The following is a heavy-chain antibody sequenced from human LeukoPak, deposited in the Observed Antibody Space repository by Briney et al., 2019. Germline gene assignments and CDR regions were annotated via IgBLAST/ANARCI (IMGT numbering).Heavy chain of an antibody. V-gene: IGHV3-23*01. J-gene: IGHJ4*02. CDR2: ISGSGSST. CDR1: GFTFSSYA. D-gene: IGHD5-12*01. CDR3: AKDQSGYDS. Sequence: GGSLRLSCAASGFTFSSYAMSWVRQAPGKGLEWVSAISGSGSSTYYADSVKGRFTISRDKNTLYLQMNTLRAEDTAVYYCAKDQSGYDSWGQGTLVTVSS.